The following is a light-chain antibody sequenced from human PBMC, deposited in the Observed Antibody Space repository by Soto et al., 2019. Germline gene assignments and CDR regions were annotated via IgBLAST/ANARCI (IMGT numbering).Light chain of an antibody. CDR1: QSVSSSY. CDR2: NAS. J-gene: IGKJ4*01. CDR3: QHYVSSPSRLT. Sequence: EIVLTQSPGTLSLSPGERATLSCRASQSVSSSYLAWYQQKPGQAPRLFIYNASSRATGIPDRFSGGGSGTDFTLTISRLVPEDFAVYYCQHYVSSPSRLTFGGGTKVEIK. V-gene: IGKV3-20*01.